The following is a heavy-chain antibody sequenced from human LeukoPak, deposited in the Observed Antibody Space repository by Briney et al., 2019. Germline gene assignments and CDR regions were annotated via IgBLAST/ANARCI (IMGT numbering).Heavy chain of an antibody. J-gene: IGHJ3*02. V-gene: IGHV3-21*01. CDR2: ITGSSSSI. D-gene: IGHD3/OR15-3a*01. CDR1: GFTFSTSG. CDR3: AREKVIGHSPYDAFGI. Sequence: GGSLRLSCAASGFTFSTSGMNWVRQAPGKGLEWVSSITGSSSSIYYRDSVKGRFTISRDNAKNSLYLQMNSLRAEDTAVYYCAREKVIGHSPYDAFGIWGQGTLVTVSS.